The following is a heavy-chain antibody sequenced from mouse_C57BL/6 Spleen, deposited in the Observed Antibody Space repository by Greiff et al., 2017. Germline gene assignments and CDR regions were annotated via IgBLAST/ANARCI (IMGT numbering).Heavy chain of an antibody. J-gene: IGHJ1*03. D-gene: IGHD2-4*01. CDR3: ARHRDDSHWYFDV. CDR2: ISNGGGST. CDR1: GFTFSDSY. V-gene: IGHV5-12*01. Sequence: EVQLVESGGGLVQPGGSLKLSCAASGFTFSDSYMYWVRQTPEKRLEWVAYISNGGGSTYYPDTVKGRFTISRDNAKNTLYLQMSRLKSEDPAMYYCARHRDDSHWYFDVWGTGTTVTVSS.